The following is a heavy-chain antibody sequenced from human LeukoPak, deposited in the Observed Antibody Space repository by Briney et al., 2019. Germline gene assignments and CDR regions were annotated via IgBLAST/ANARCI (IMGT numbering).Heavy chain of an antibody. V-gene: IGHV3-30*18. CDR3: AKEDYYGSGSYLGY. CDR1: GFTLSSYG. CDR2: ISYDGSNE. J-gene: IGHJ4*02. Sequence: GRSLGLSCAASGFTLSSYGMHWVRQAPGRGLEWVAVISYDGSNEYYADSVKGRFTISRDNSKNTVYMQMNSLRVEDTAVYYCAKEDYYGSGSYLGYWGQGTPVTVSS. D-gene: IGHD3-10*01.